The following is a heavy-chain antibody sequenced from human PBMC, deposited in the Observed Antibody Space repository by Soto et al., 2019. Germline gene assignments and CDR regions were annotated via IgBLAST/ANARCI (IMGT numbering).Heavy chain of an antibody. CDR1: GFTFDDYA. Sequence: GGSLRLSCAASGFTFDDYAMHWVRQAPGKGLEWVSGISWNSGGIGYADSVKGRFTISRDNAKNSLYLQMNSLRAEDTALYYCAKGLRFLEWLFDYWGQGTLVTVSS. CDR3: AKGLRFLEWLFDY. D-gene: IGHD3-3*01. J-gene: IGHJ4*02. V-gene: IGHV3-9*01. CDR2: ISWNSGGI.